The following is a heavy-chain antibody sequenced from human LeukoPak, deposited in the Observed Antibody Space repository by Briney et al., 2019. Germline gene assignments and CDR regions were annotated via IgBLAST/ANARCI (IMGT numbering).Heavy chain of an antibody. CDR3: ARGNSGNYQPGY. Sequence: GGSLRLSCVASGFSLSGYWMYWVRQAPGKGLMYISRNNGDGSTTNYADVVKGRFTMSRDNVKNTLYLQMNSLRAEDTAVYYCARGNSGNYQPGYWGQGTLVTVSS. J-gene: IGHJ4*02. CDR2: NNGDGSTT. CDR1: GFSLSGYW. D-gene: IGHD1-26*01. V-gene: IGHV3-74*01.